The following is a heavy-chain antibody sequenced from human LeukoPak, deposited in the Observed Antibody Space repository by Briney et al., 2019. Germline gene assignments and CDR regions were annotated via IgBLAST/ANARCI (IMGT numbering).Heavy chain of an antibody. J-gene: IGHJ5*02. Sequence: PGGSLRLSCAASGFTFSSYWMHWVRQVPGQGLVWVPHIDGDGRIAHYGDSVKGRFTISRDNAKNTVYLQMDSLRAEDTAVYYCARDSPRTGPWGQGILVIVSS. CDR3: ARDSPRTGP. CDR2: IDGDGRIA. CDR1: GFTFSSYW. V-gene: IGHV3-74*01. D-gene: IGHD1-1*01.